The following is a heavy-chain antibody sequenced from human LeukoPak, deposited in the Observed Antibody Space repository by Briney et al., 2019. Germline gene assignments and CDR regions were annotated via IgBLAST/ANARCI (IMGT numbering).Heavy chain of an antibody. V-gene: IGHV4-59*01. J-gene: IGHJ6*03. CDR2: IYYSGST. CDR1: GGSISSYY. CDR3: ARLTAYYYMDV. Sequence: KPSGTLSLTCAVSGGSISSYYWSWIRQPPGKGLEWIGYIYYSGSTNYNPSLKSRVTISVDTSKNQFSLKLSSVTAADTAVYYCARLTAYYYMDVWGKGTTVTVSS. D-gene: IGHD5-18*01.